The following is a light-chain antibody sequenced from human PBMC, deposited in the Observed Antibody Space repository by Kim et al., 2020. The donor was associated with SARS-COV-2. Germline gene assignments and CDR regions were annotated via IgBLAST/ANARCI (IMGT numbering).Light chain of an antibody. Sequence: VALGQTVRMTSQGDSLRSYWATWYQQKPGQAPILVIYGKNNRPSGIPDRFSGSSSGNTASLTITGTQAVDEADYYCNSRDSNDNVVFGGGTQLTVL. J-gene: IGLJ2*01. CDR1: SLRSYW. CDR2: GKN. CDR3: NSRDSNDNVV. V-gene: IGLV3-19*01.